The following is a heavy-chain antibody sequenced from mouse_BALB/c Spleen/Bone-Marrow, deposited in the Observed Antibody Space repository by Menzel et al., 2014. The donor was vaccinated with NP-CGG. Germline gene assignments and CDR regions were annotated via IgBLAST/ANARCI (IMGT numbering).Heavy chain of an antibody. CDR2: IFPGDGDT. V-gene: IGHV1-82*01. D-gene: IGHD2-3*01. CDR1: GYAFSSSW. Sequence: QVQLQQSGPELVKPGASVKISCKASGYAFSSSWMNWVKQRPGQGLEWIGRIFPGDGDTYYNGKFKGKATLTADKSSSTAYMQLSSLTSVDSAVYFCARSDGYRAMDYWGQETSVTVSS. J-gene: IGHJ4*01. CDR3: ARSDGYRAMDY.